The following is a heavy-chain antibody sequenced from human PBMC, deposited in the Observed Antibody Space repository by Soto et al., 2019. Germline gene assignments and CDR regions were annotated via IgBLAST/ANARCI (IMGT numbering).Heavy chain of an antibody. Sequence: QVQLQQWGAGLLKPSETLSLTCAVYGGSFSNYYWTWIRQSPGKGLERIGAINRSGSTNYNPSHKSRVTTSIDTSKNQSSLKLTYVTAADTAVYFCARCDGVRNWFRYGLDDWGQGTTVTVSS. J-gene: IGHJ6*02. D-gene: IGHD1-1*01. V-gene: IGHV4-34*01. CDR3: ARCDGVRNWFRYGLDD. CDR1: GGSFSNYY. CDR2: INRSGST.